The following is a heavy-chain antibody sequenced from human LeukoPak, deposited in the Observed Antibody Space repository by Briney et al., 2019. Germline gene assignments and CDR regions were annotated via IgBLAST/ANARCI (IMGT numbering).Heavy chain of an antibody. CDR3: AKGQPMVRGGPISNR. V-gene: IGHV3-23*01. D-gene: IGHD3-10*01. J-gene: IGHJ5*02. CDR2: ISGSGGST. CDR1: GFTFSSYA. Sequence: PGGSLRLSCAASGFTFSSYAMSWVRQAPGKGLEWVSAISGSGGSTYYADSVKGRFTISRDNSKNTLYLQMNSLRAGDTAVYYCAKGQPMVRGGPISNRWGQGTLVTVSS.